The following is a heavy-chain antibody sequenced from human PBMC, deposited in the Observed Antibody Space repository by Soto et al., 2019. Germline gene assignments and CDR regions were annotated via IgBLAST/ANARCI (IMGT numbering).Heavy chain of an antibody. CDR1: GYTFTSYA. V-gene: IGHV1-3*01. D-gene: IGHD2-15*01. Sequence: ASVKVACKASGYTFTSYAMHWVLQAPGQRLEWMGWINAGNGNTKYSQKFQGRVTITRDTSGSTAYMELSSWRSEDRVVFYCAKGFSGGAAHCSAPWRRGTLVTVSS. CDR2: INAGNGNT. J-gene: IGHJ5*02. CDR3: AKGFSGGAAHCSAP.